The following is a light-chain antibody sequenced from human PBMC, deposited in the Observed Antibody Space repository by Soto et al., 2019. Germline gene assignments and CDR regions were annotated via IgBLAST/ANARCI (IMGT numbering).Light chain of an antibody. J-gene: IGKJ1*01. CDR3: LQYYNWPRT. Sequence: EGVLTQSPATLSVYPGAGATLSCRASENVLSYLAWYQQKPGQPPRLLISGAATRATDIPARFSGSGSGTEFTLTISSLQSEDSAVYYCLQYYNWPRTFGQGTKVDIK. V-gene: IGKV3-15*01. CDR2: GAA. CDR1: ENVLSY.